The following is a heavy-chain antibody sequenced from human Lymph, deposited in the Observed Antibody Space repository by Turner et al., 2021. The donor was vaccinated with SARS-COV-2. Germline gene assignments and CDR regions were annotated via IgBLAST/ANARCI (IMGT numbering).Heavy chain of an antibody. CDR2: ISYDGNNI. D-gene: IGHD1-26*01. J-gene: IGHJ4*02. V-gene: IGHV3-30-3*01. CDR1: GFTFSSYA. Sequence: QVQLVESGGGVVQPGRSLRLPCVASGFTFSSYAMHWVRQAQGKGLEWVAIISYDGNNIYYAESVKGRFTISRDNSKNTLFVQMNSLRPEDTAVYYCARDWGGSYTNFDYWGQGTLVTVSS. CDR3: ARDWGGSYTNFDY.